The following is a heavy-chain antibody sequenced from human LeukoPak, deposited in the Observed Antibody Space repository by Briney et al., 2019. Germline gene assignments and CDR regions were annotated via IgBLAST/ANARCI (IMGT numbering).Heavy chain of an antibody. Sequence: GASVKVSCKASGHTLTVHYIHWVRQGPGQGHEWLGWITLHSGDTHYAQKYQGRLTMTSDTSISTGYMELSTLQFDDTAVYYCAREGQLGLDNWGQGTLVTVSS. V-gene: IGHV1-2*02. D-gene: IGHD1-1*01. J-gene: IGHJ1*01. CDR3: AREGQLGLDN. CDR1: GHTLTVHY. CDR2: ITLHSGDT.